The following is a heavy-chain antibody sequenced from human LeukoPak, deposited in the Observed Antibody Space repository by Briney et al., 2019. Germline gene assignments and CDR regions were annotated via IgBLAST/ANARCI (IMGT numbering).Heavy chain of an antibody. CDR2: IIPIFGTA. Sequence: SVKVSCKASGYTFTSYAISWVRQAPGQGLEWMGGIIPIFGTANYAQKFQGRVTITADESTSTAYMELSSLRSEDTAVYYCARPVDIVAPYYFDYWGQGTLVTVSS. V-gene: IGHV1-69*13. CDR3: ARPVDIVAPYYFDY. CDR1: GYTFTSYA. J-gene: IGHJ4*02. D-gene: IGHD5-12*01.